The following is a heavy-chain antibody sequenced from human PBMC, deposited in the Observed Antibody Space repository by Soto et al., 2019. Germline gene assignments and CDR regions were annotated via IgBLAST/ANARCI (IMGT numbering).Heavy chain of an antibody. J-gene: IGHJ4*02. CDR1: GGTFSSYT. CDR3: ARGWGTSIPIFGVAFDY. Sequence: GASVKVSCKASGGTFSSYTISWVRQAPGQGLEWMGRIIPILGIANYAQKFQGRVTITADKSTSTAYMELSSLRSDDTAVYYCARGWGTSIPIFGVAFDYSGQGTLVTVSS. V-gene: IGHV1-69*02. CDR2: IIPILGIA. D-gene: IGHD3-3*01.